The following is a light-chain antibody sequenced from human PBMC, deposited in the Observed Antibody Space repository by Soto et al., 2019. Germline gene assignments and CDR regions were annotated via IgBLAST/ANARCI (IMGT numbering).Light chain of an antibody. CDR2: GAS. Sequence: EIVLTQSPGTLSLSPGERATLSCRASQSVSSSYLAWYQQKPGQAPRLLIYGASSRATGIPDRFSGSGSGTDFTLIISRLEPEDFAMYYCQQYGSSRTFGQGTKLEIK. J-gene: IGKJ1*01. V-gene: IGKV3-20*01. CDR3: QQYGSSRT. CDR1: QSVSSSY.